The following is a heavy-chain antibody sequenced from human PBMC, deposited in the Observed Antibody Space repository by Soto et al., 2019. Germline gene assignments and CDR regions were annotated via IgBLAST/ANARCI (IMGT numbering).Heavy chain of an antibody. V-gene: IGHV4-34*01. D-gene: IGHD2-15*01. CDR3: ARYCSGGSCYSNWFDP. J-gene: IGHJ5*02. Sequence: SETLSLTCAVYGGSFSGYYWSWIRQPPGKGLEWIGEINHSGSTNYNPSLKSRVTTSVDTSKNQFSLKLSSVTAADTAVYYCARYCSGGSCYSNWFDPWGQGTLVTV. CDR1: GGSFSGYY. CDR2: INHSGST.